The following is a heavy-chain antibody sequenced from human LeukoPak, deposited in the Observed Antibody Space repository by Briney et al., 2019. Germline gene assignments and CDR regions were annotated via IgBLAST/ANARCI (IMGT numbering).Heavy chain of an antibody. CDR1: GFSFITYG. J-gene: IGHJ4*02. CDR2: IRYDGSNR. D-gene: IGHD6-6*01. Sequence: GSLRLSCAASGFSFITYGIHWVRQAPGKGLEWVAFIRYDGSNRFYADSVRGRFTISRDNSKNTVYLQMNSLRAEDTAVYYCAKDRPLTEWGQGTLVTVSS. CDR3: AKDRPLTE. V-gene: IGHV3-30*02.